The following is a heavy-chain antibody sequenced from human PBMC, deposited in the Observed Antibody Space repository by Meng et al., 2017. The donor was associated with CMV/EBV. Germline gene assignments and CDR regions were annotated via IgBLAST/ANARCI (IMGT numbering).Heavy chain of an antibody. V-gene: IGHV3-11*04. CDR1: GFIFSDYY. D-gene: IGHD7-27*01. Sequence: GGSLRLSCAASGFIFSDYYMNWIRQAPGKGLEWVSYISSRGDIIHYADSVKGRFTLSRDNAKNSLYLQMNSLRAEDTAMYYCVFPKGGRGDDAFDTWGQGTMVTVSS. CDR3: VFPKGGRGDDAFDT. J-gene: IGHJ3*02. CDR2: ISSRGDII.